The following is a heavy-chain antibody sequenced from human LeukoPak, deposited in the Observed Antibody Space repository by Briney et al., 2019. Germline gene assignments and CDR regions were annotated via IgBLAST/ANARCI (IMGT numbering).Heavy chain of an antibody. D-gene: IGHD2-15*01. CDR2: IIPIFGTA. J-gene: IGHJ4*02. CDR3: AKDSGYCSGGSCFDY. Sequence: GSSVKVSCKASGGTFSSYAISWVRQAPGQGLEWMGGIIPIFGTANYAQKFQGRVTMTRDTSTSTVYMELSSLRSEDTAVYYCAKDSGYCSGGSCFDYWGQGTLVTVSS. CDR1: GGTFSSYA. V-gene: IGHV1-69*05.